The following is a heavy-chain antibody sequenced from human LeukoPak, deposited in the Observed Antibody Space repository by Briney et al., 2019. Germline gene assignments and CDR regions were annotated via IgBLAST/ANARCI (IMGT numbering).Heavy chain of an antibody. CDR2: IYYSGST. CDR1: GGSLSSYY. Sequence: SETLSLTCTDSGGSLSSYYWSWIRQPPGKGLEWIGYIYYSGSTNYNPSLKSRVTISVDTSKNQFSLKLSSVTAADTAVYYCARARGTMVRGVTGRFDYWGQGTLVTVSS. CDR3: ARARGTMVRGVTGRFDY. V-gene: IGHV4-59*01. D-gene: IGHD3-10*01. J-gene: IGHJ4*02.